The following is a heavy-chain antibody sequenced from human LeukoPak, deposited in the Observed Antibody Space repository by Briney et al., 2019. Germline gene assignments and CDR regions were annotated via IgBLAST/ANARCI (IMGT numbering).Heavy chain of an antibody. V-gene: IGHV3-66*02. CDR1: GFTVSSNH. Sequence: PGGSLRLSCAASGFTVSSNHMSWVRQAPGKGLEWVSVIYSGGSTYYADSVKGRFTISRDNSKNTLYLQMNSLRAEDTAVYYCARHDYGDLNYFDYWGQGTLVTVSS. CDR3: ARHDYGDLNYFDY. CDR2: IYSGGST. D-gene: IGHD4-17*01. J-gene: IGHJ4*02.